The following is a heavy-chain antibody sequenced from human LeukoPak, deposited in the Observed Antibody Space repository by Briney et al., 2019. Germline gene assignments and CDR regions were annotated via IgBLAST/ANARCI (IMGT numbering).Heavy chain of an antibody. D-gene: IGHD3-22*01. Sequence: PGGSLRLSCAASGFTFSNAWMSWVRQAPGKGLEWVGRIKSKTDGGTTDYAAPVKGRFTIPRHESKNTLYLQMYSLRTEDTAVYYCTTDPYDRSGYYSLVADCGEGTPVT. V-gene: IGHV3-15*01. CDR2: IKSKTDGGTT. J-gene: IGHJ4*02. CDR3: TTDPYDRSGYYSLVAD. CDR1: GFTFSNAW.